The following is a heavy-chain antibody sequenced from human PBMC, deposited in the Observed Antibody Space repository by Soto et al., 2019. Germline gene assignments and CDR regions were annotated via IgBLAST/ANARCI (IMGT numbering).Heavy chain of an antibody. CDR3: ARHSYSNYQTGYFQH. CDR1: GGSISSSNYY. J-gene: IGHJ1*01. D-gene: IGHD4-4*01. Sequence: PETLSLTCTVSGGSISSSNYYWDWIRQPPGKGLEWIGSIYYIGSTYSNPSLKSRVTVSVDTSKNQFSLKLSSVTAADTAVYYCARHSYSNYQTGYFQHWGQGTLVTVSS. CDR2: IYYIGST. V-gene: IGHV4-39*01.